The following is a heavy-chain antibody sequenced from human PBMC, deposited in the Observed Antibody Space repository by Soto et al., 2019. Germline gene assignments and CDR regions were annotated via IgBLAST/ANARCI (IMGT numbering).Heavy chain of an antibody. J-gene: IGHJ6*02. CDR1: GYTFTSYG. Sequence: ASVKVSCKASGYTFTSYGISWVRQAPGQGLEWMGWISAYNGNTNYAQKFQGWVTMTRDTSISTAYMELSRLRSDDTAVYYCAXCKVVAATHYYYYGMDVWGRGTTVTVSS. D-gene: IGHD2-15*01. CDR3: AXCKVVAATHYYYYGMDV. CDR2: ISAYNGNT. V-gene: IGHV1-18*04.